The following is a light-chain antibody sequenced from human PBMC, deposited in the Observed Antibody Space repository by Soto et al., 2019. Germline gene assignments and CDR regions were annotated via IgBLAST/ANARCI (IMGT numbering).Light chain of an antibody. CDR3: SSYTSSSTEV. Sequence: QSAPTQPASVSGSPGQSITISCTGTSSDVGGYNYVSWYQQHPGKAPKLMIYEVSNRPSGVSNRFSGSKSGNTASLTISGLQAEDEADYYCSSYTSSSTEVFGTGTKLTVL. J-gene: IGLJ1*01. V-gene: IGLV2-14*01. CDR2: EVS. CDR1: SSDVGGYNY.